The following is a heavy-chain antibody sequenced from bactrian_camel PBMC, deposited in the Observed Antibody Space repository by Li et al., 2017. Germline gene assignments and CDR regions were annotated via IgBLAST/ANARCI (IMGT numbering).Heavy chain of an antibody. J-gene: IGHJ6*01. CDR1: GYATSSGC. CDR3: VPLLGGSWAGY. D-gene: IGHD1*01. Sequence: VESGGGSVQAGGSLRLSCAASGYATSSGCMGWFRQVSGKEREAVAAIYSEGGTTYYVDSVKGRFTISRDAAKNTVTLQMNSLKSEDTALYYCVPLLGGSWAGYWGQGTQVTVS. V-gene: IGHV3S1*01. CDR2: IYSEGGTT.